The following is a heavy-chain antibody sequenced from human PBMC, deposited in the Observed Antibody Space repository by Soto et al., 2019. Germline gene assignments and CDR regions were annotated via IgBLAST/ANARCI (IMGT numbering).Heavy chain of an antibody. CDR2: ISSNGGST. J-gene: IGHJ4*02. Sequence: RRLSCSASGFIFSSHAMHWVRQAPGKGLEYVSAISSNGGSTYYADSVKGRFTISRDNSKNTLYLQMSSLRAEETAVYYCVKDSHPRYVFWSGYYSAGDYWGQGTLVTVSS. CDR1: GFIFSSHA. CDR3: VKDSHPRYVFWSGYYSAGDY. D-gene: IGHD3-3*01. V-gene: IGHV3-64D*06.